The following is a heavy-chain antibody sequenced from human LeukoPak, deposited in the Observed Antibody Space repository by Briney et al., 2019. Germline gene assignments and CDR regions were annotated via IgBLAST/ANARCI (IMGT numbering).Heavy chain of an antibody. CDR1: GFTFDDYA. J-gene: IGHJ4*02. CDR2: ISWNSGSI. Sequence: SGGSLRLSCAASGFTFDDYAMHWVRQAPGKGLEWVSGISWNSGSIGYADSVKGRFTISRDNAKNSLYLQMNSLRAEDTALYYCAKEDIAAAGTIDYWGQGTLVTVSS. V-gene: IGHV3-9*01. CDR3: AKEDIAAAGTIDY. D-gene: IGHD6-13*01.